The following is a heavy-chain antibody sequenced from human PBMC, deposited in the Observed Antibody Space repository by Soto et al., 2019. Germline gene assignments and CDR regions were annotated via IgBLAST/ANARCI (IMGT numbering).Heavy chain of an antibody. CDR1: GFTFSSYG. D-gene: IGHD4-17*01. J-gene: IGHJ3*02. Sequence: GGSLRLSCAASGFTFSSYGMHWVRQAPGKGLEWVAVISYDGSNKYYADSVKGRFTISRDNSKNTLYLQMNSLRAEDTAVYYCARDMTTVTRDAFDIWGQGTMVTVSS. CDR3: ARDMTTVTRDAFDI. CDR2: ISYDGSNK. V-gene: IGHV3-30*03.